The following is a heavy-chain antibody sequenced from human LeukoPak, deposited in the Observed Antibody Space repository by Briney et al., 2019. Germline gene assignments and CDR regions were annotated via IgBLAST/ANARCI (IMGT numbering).Heavy chain of an antibody. CDR2: ISYDGSNK. J-gene: IGHJ6*02. D-gene: IGHD3-10*01. CDR3: AKDSPDRITMASYGMDV. Sequence: GGSLRLSCAASGFTFSTYGMHWVRQAPGKGLEWVAVISYDGSNKYYADSVKGRFTISRDNSKNTLYLQMNSLRAEDTAVYYCAKDSPDRITMASYGMDVWGQGTTVTVSS. CDR1: GFTFSTYG. V-gene: IGHV3-30*18.